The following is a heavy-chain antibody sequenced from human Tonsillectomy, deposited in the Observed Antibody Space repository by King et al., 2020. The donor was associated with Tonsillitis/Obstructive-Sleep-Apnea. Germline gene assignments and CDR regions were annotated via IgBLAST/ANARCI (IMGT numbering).Heavy chain of an antibody. CDR3: ASDLDINDGTVWYDAFDA. J-gene: IGHJ3*01. CDR1: GFTFSTYW. Sequence: VQLVESGGALVQPGGSLRLSCAASGFTFSTYWMIWVRQAPGKGLEWVANINQDESRKYYVDSVKGRFTISRDNAKNSLYLQLSNLRAEDSAVYFCASDLDINDGTVWYDAFDAWGQGTVVTVSS. CDR2: INQDESRK. D-gene: IGHD5-12*01. V-gene: IGHV3-7*04.